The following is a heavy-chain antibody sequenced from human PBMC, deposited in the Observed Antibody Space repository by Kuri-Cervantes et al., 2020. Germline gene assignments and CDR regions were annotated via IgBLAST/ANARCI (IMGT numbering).Heavy chain of an antibody. CDR1: GYTFTSYD. CDR3: ARDLGGASGYYYHYYMDV. Sequence: ASVKVSCKASGYTFTSYDINWVRQATGQGLEWMGWISAYNGDTNYAQKLQGRVTMTTDTSTSTAYMELRSLRSDDTAVYYCARDLGGASGYYYHYYMDVWGKGTTVTVSS. D-gene: IGHD1-26*01. CDR2: ISAYNGDT. J-gene: IGHJ6*03. V-gene: IGHV1-18*01.